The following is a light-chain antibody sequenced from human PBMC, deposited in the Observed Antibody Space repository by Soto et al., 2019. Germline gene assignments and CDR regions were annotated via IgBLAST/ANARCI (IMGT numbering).Light chain of an antibody. J-gene: IGLJ3*02. CDR3: CSYAGSTTWV. CDR1: SSDIGSYNL. CDR2: EGS. Sequence: QSALTQPASVSGSPGQSITISCTGTSSDIGSYNLVSWYQQHPGKAPKLMIDEGSKRPSGVSNRFSGSKSGNTACLTISGLQAEYEADYYCCSYAGSTTWVFGGGTKVTVL. V-gene: IGLV2-23*01.